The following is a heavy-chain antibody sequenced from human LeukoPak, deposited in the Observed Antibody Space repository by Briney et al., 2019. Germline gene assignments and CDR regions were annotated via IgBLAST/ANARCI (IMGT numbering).Heavy chain of an antibody. CDR2: MSRNSNYI. Sequence: PGVSQRLSCAASGFTFNIYSMNCARQARGKGLEGVSSMSRNSNYIYYADSVKGRFTISRDNAKNSLYLQMSSLRAEDTAVYYCARDLTIAAAGYDYWGQGTLVTVSS. D-gene: IGHD6-13*01. CDR3: ARDLTIAAAGYDY. J-gene: IGHJ4*02. V-gene: IGHV3-21*01. CDR1: GFTFNIYS.